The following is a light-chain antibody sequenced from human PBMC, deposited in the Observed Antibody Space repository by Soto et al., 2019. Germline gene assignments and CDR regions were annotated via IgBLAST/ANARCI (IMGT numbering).Light chain of an antibody. V-gene: IGLV4-69*01. CDR2: LNSDGSH. CDR3: QTWGPGFYV. CDR1: SGHSSYA. Sequence: QLVLTQSPSASASLGASVKLTCTLSSGHSSYAIAWHQQQPEKGPRYLMNLNSDGSHTKGDGIPDRFSGSSSGADRYLTIASLQSEDEADYYCQTWGPGFYVFGTGTKLTVL. J-gene: IGLJ1*01.